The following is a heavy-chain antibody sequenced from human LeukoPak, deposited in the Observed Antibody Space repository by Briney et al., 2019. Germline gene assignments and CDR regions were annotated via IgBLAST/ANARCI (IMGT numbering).Heavy chain of an antibody. J-gene: IGHJ3*02. D-gene: IGHD5-18*01. V-gene: IGHV4-31*03. CDR1: GGSISSTEDH. CDR2: TSYSGYP. CDR3: ARFHYGYKVSSVAFDI. Sequence: SETLSLTCTVSGGSISSTEDHWTWIRQRPGKGLEWIGYTSYSGYPDSNPSLKSRVTMSLDTSKNQFSLKLSSVTAADTAVYYCARFHYGYKVSSVAFDIWGQGTMVTVSS.